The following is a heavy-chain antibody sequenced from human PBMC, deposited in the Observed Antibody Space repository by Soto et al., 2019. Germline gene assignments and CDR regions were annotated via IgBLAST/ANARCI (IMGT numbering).Heavy chain of an antibody. J-gene: IGHJ4*02. CDR3: ARGSGPMIEWH. CDR1: GITFSTYA. Sequence: ASVKVSCKASGITFSTYAIHWVRQAPGQSLEWMGWINTGNGNTRYSQNFQGRVTLTRDTSASTAYMDLSSLRSEDTAVYYCARGSGPMIEWHWGQGTLVTVSS. D-gene: IGHD3-22*01. CDR2: INTGNGNT. V-gene: IGHV1-3*04.